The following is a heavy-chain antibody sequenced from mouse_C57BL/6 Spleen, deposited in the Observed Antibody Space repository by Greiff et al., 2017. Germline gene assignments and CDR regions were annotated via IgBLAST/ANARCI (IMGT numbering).Heavy chain of an antibody. CDR2: IWSGGST. D-gene: IGHD2-2*01. V-gene: IGHV2-2*01. CDR1: GFSLTSYG. Sequence: VQLKESGPGLVQPSQSLSITCTVSGFSLTSYGVHWVRQSPGKGLEWLGVIWSGGSTDYNAAFISILSISKDNSKSQVFFKMNSLQADDTAKYYCARSPLYDGYDNWYFDVWGTGTTVTVSA. CDR3: ARSPLYDGYDNWYFDV. J-gene: IGHJ1*03.